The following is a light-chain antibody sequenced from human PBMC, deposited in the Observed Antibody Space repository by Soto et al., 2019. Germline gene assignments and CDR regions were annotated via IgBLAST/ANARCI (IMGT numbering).Light chain of an antibody. J-gene: IGKJ1*01. Sequence: EIVFTQSPGTPSLSPGERATLSFRSSQTVRNNYLAWYQQKPGQAPRLLIYGASSRATGIPDRFSGSGSGTDFTLTISRLEPEDFAVYYCQQYGSSPRTFGQGTKVDIK. CDR1: QTVRNNY. CDR3: QQYGSSPRT. V-gene: IGKV3-20*01. CDR2: GAS.